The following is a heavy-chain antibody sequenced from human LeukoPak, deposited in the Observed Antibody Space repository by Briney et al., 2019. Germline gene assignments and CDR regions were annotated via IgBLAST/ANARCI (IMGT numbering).Heavy chain of an antibody. Sequence: GGSLRLSCAASGFTFSSYSMNWVRQAPGKGLEWVSSISSSSSYIYYADSVKGRFTISRDNAKSSLYLQMNSLRAEDTAVYYCARVESGILTGLIDYWGQGTLVTVSS. CDR1: GFTFSSYS. CDR2: ISSSSSYI. D-gene: IGHD3-9*01. J-gene: IGHJ4*02. V-gene: IGHV3-21*01. CDR3: ARVESGILTGLIDY.